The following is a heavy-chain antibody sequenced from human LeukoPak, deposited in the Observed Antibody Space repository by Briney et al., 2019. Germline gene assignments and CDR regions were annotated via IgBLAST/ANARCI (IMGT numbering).Heavy chain of an antibody. Sequence: PSETLSLTCAVSGDSFSSHYWTWIRQSPGTGLEWIGYISHIGRTNYNPSLKSRVTISIDTSKNQFSLKLRSVTAADTAVYYCARDLVTVTRGFDIWGQGTMVSVSS. CDR1: GDSFSSHY. V-gene: IGHV4-59*11. CDR3: ARDLVTVTRGFDI. CDR2: ISHIGRT. D-gene: IGHD4-17*01. J-gene: IGHJ3*02.